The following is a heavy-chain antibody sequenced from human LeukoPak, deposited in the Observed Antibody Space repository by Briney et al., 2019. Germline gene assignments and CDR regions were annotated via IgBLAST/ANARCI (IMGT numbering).Heavy chain of an antibody. CDR1: GYTFTSYY. J-gene: IGHJ3*02. CDR2: INPSGGST. Sequence: ASVKVSCKASGYTFTSYYMHWVRQAPGQGLEWMGIINPSGGSTSYAQKFQGRVTMTRDTSTSTVYMELSSLRSEDTAVYYCARPWRDYYDSSGYDAFDIWGQGTMVTVSS. D-gene: IGHD3-22*01. CDR3: ARPWRDYYDSSGYDAFDI. V-gene: IGHV1-46*01.